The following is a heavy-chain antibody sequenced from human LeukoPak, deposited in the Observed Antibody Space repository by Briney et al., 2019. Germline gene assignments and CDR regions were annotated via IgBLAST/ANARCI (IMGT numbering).Heavy chain of an antibody. V-gene: IGHV4-59*08. D-gene: IGHD3-16*01. Sequence: SETLSLTCTVSGGSLSSYYWSSIRQPPGRGLEWIGYIYYRGRTKYNPSLQSRVTISVDTSRNQFSLRLSSVTAADTAVYYCARQSDDLGYFQHWGQGTLVTVSS. CDR2: IYYRGRT. CDR1: GGSLSSYY. CDR3: ARQSDDLGYFQH. J-gene: IGHJ1*01.